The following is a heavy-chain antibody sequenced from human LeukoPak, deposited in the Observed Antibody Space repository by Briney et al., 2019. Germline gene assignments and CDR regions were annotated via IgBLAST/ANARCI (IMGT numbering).Heavy chain of an antibody. Sequence: PGRSLRLSCAASGFTFSSYAMHWVRQAPGKGLEWVAVISYDGSNEYYADSVKGRFTISRDNSKNTLYLQMNSLRAEDTAVYYCARVGSGYPDWGQGTLVTVSS. CDR3: ARVGSGYPD. CDR2: ISYDGSNE. V-gene: IGHV3-30*04. J-gene: IGHJ4*02. D-gene: IGHD3-16*02. CDR1: GFTFSSYA.